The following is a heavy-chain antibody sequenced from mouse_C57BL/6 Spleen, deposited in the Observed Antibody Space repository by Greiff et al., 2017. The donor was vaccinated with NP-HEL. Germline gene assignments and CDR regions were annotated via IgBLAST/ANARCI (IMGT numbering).Heavy chain of an antibody. CDR3: ARAVVPYWYFDD. D-gene: IGHD1-1*02. CDR2: IDPYDGYT. CDR1: GYTFTSYW. Sequence: QVQLQQSGAELVMPGASVKLSCKASGYTFTSYWMHWVKQRPGQGLEWIGEIDPYDGYTNYNQKFKGKSTLTVDKSSSTAYMQLSSLTSEDSAVYYCARAVVPYWYFDDWGTGTTVTVSS. V-gene: IGHV1-69*01. J-gene: IGHJ1*03.